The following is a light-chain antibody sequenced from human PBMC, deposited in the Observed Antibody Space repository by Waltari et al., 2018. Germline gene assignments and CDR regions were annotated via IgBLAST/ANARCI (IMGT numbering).Light chain of an antibody. CDR2: DAS. CDR3: QRYDNLPIFA. CDR1: QDISHY. J-gene: IGKJ3*01. V-gene: IGKV1-33*01. Sequence: DIQMTQSPSSLSASVGDRVTITCQASQDISHYLNWYQQKPGKPAKILIRDASNSEAGVPSRFSGSQYGTQFTFTISSLQPEDIATYYCQRYDNLPIFACGRGTKVNI.